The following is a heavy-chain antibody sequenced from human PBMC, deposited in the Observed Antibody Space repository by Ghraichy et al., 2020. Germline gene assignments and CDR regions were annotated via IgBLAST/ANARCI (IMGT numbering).Heavy chain of an antibody. V-gene: IGHV1-18*01. J-gene: IGHJ4*02. D-gene: IGHD3-22*01. CDR2: ISAYNGNT. Sequence: ASVKVSCKASGYTFTSYGISWVRQAPGQGLEWMGWISAYNGNTNYAQKLQGRVTMTTDTSTNTAYMELRSLRSDDTAVYYCARDRLNHYESSGYHSLGFDYWGQGTLVTVSS. CDR3: ARDRLNHYESSGYHSLGFDY. CDR1: GYTFTSYG.